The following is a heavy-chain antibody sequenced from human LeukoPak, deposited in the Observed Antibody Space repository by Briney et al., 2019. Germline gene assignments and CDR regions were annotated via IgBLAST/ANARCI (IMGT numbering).Heavy chain of an antibody. D-gene: IGHD2-21*01. V-gene: IGHV1-2*02. CDR2: INPNSGGT. CDR1: GYTFNGYY. CDR3: ARLSGDRNWFDP. Sequence: GASVKVSCKASGYTFNGYYMHWVRQAPGQGLEWMGWINPNSGGTNYAQKFQGRVTMTRDTSISTAYMELSRLRSDDTAVFYCARLSGDRNWFDPWGQGILVTVSS. J-gene: IGHJ5*02.